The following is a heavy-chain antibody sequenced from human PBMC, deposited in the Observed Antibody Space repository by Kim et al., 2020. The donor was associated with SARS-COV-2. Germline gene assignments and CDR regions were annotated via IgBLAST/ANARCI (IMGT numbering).Heavy chain of an antibody. V-gene: IGHV3-74*01. CDR3: ARDGEETYYDILTGSGYYGMDV. D-gene: IGHD3-9*01. CDR2: INSDGSST. Sequence: GGSLRLSCAASGFTFSSYWMHWVRQAPGKGLVWVSRINSDGSSTSYADSVKGRFTISRDNAKNTLYLQMNSLRAEDTAVYYCARDGEETYYDILTGSGYYGMDVWGQGTTVTVSS. CDR1: GFTFSSYW. J-gene: IGHJ6*02.